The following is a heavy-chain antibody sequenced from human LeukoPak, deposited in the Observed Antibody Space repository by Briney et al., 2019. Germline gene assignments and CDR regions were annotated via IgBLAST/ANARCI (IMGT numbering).Heavy chain of an antibody. CDR2: IYSGGST. CDR3: ASLGYSYGNHHFDY. Sequence: PGGSLRLSCAASGFTVSNNYMSWVRQAPGKGLEWVSVIYSGGSTYYADSVKCRFTISRDNSKNTLYLQMNSLRAEDTAVYYCASLGYSYGNHHFDYWGQGTLVTVSS. CDR1: GFTVSNNY. V-gene: IGHV3-66*01. J-gene: IGHJ4*02. D-gene: IGHD5-18*01.